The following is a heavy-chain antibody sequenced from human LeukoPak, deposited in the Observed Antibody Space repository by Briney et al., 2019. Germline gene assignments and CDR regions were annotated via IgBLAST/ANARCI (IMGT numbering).Heavy chain of an antibody. J-gene: IGHJ4*02. D-gene: IGHD6-19*01. Sequence: ASVKVSCKASGYTFTSYYMHWVRQAPGQGLEWMGIINPSGGSTNYAQKFQGRVTMTRDTSTSTVYMELSSLRSEDTAVYYCARDRHSIAVAGTVAWLDYWGQGTLVTVSS. CDR2: INPSGGST. CDR3: ARDRHSIAVAGTVAWLDY. CDR1: GYTFTSYY. V-gene: IGHV1-46*01.